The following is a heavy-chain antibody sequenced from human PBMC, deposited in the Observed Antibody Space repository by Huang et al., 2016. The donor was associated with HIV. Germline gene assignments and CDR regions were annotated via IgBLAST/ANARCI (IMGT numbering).Heavy chain of an antibody. V-gene: IGHV1-69*01. J-gene: IGHJ5*02. CDR3: ARWEAAADNNWFDP. CDR1: GGTFSSCG. D-gene: IGHD6-13*01. CDR2: IIPIFGTP. Sequence: QVQLVQSGAEVKKPGSSVKVSCGASGGTFSSCGISWVRQAPGQGLGGMGGIIPIFGTPNDAQKFQGRVTITADESTSTAYMELSSLRSEDTAVYYCARWEAAADNNWFDPWGQGTLVTVSS.